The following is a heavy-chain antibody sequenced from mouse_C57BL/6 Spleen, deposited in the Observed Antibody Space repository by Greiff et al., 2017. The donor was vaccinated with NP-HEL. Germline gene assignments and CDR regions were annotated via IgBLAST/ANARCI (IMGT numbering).Heavy chain of an antibody. V-gene: IGHV5-16*01. CDR2: INYDGSST. D-gene: IGHD3-2*02. CDR3: AREGETAQATGFDY. J-gene: IGHJ2*01. Sequence: EVQRVESEGGLVQPGSSMKLSCTASGFTFSDYYMAWVRQVPEKGLEWVANINYDGSSTYYLDSLKSRFIISRDNAKNILYLQMSSLKSEDTATYYCAREGETAQATGFDYWGQGTTLTVSS. CDR1: GFTFSDYY.